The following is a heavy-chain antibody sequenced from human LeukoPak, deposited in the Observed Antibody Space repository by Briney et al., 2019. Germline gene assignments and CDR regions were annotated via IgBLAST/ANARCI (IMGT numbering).Heavy chain of an antibody. CDR1: GFTFKSTF. CDR2: ISSSGSYI. V-gene: IGHV3-21*01. Sequence: GGSLRLSCAVSGFTFKSTFMNWVRQAPGKGLEWVSSISSSGSYIHYADPVKGRFTVSRDNDNDTLYLRMTGLSAEDSATYYCTRDYGARGDWGQGTLVTVSS. D-gene: IGHD4-17*01. J-gene: IGHJ4*02. CDR3: TRDYGARGD.